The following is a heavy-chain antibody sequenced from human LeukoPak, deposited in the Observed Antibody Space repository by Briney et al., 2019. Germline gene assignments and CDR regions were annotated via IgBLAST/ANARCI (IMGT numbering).Heavy chain of an antibody. V-gene: IGHV3-9*01. Sequence: GGSLRLSCAASGFTLDDYAMHWVRQAPGKGLEWVSGISWNSGSIGYADSVKGRFTISRDNAKNSLYLQMNSLRAEDTALYYCAKAHYDFWSGHYGMDVWGQGTTVTVSS. D-gene: IGHD3-3*01. CDR3: AKAHYDFWSGHYGMDV. J-gene: IGHJ6*02. CDR1: GFTLDDYA. CDR2: ISWNSGSI.